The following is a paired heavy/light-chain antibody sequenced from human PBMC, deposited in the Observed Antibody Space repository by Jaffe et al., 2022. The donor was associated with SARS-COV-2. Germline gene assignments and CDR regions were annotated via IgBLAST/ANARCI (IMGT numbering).Light chain of an antibody. V-gene: IGKV1-9*01. J-gene: IGKJ2*01. CDR2: AVT. CDR3: QQLNTYPYT. CDR1: QGIGSY. Sequence: DIQLTQSPSFLSASAGDRVTITCRASQGIGSYLAWYQQRPGKAPKLLIYAVTTLQSGVPSRFSGSGSGTEFTLTISSLQPEDFATYYCQQLNTYPYTFGQGTKLEIK.
Heavy chain of an antibody. CDR2: SRDKGNGYST. CDR3: IRPRIGTTRGMDV. Sequence: EVQLVESGGDLVQPGGSLRLSCVVSGFTLSDHYMDWVRQAPGKGLEWVGRSRDKGNGYSTEYAGSVKGRFIISRDDSMNSLFLQMSSLKSEDTAVYYCIRPRIGTTRGMDVWGQGTTVTVSS. CDR1: GFTLSDHY. D-gene: IGHD1-7*01. J-gene: IGHJ6*02. V-gene: IGHV3-72*01.